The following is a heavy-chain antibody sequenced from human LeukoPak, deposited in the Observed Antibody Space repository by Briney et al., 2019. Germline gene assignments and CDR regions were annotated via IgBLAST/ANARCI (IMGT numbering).Heavy chain of an antibody. D-gene: IGHD6-13*01. CDR2: IYYSGST. Sequence: PSETLSLTCTVSGGSISSSSYYWGWIRQPPGKGLEWIGSIYYSGSTYYNPSLKSRVTISVDTSKNQFSLKLSSVTAADTAVYYCARHLTYSSSWYRSPFDYWGQGTLVTVSS. CDR1: GGSISSSSYY. V-gene: IGHV4-39*01. CDR3: ARHLTYSSSWYRSPFDY. J-gene: IGHJ4*02.